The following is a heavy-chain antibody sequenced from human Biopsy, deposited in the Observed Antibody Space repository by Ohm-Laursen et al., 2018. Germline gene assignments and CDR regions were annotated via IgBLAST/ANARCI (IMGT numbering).Heavy chain of an antibody. CDR1: GGSISSDY. V-gene: IGHV4-59*01. CDR2: IYYSGST. D-gene: IGHD1-26*01. J-gene: IGHJ6*02. CDR3: ARASNSAGWPYYYFYGMDV. Sequence: ETLSLTCSVSGGSISSDYWSWIRQTPGKGLEWIGYIYYSGSTNYNPSLKSRVTISVDTSKNQFSLRLNSVTDADTALYYCARASNSAGWPYYYFYGMDVWGQGTTVTVSS.